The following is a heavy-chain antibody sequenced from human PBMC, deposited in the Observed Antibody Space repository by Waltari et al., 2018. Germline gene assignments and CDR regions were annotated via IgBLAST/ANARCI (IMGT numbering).Heavy chain of an antibody. J-gene: IGHJ4*02. Sequence: QVLLQESGPGLVQASQTLSLTCPVSGDSLSRAAYYWSWIRRPAGKEMQWIGRVSSTGGANYDPSLKRRATISVDSSKNEFSLSLTSVTAADTATYYCAREDLAVRKTGGFDYWGQGVMVSVSS. D-gene: IGHD6-19*01. CDR1: GDSLSRAAYY. CDR2: VSSTGGA. CDR3: AREDLAVRKTGGFDY. V-gene: IGHV4-61*02.